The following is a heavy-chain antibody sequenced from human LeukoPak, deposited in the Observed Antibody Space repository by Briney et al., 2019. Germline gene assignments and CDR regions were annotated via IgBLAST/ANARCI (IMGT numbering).Heavy chain of an antibody. Sequence: SETLSLTCTVSGGSISSGSYFWSWIRQPAGKGLEWIGRIYTSGSTNYNPSLKSRVTISVDTSKNQFALKLSSVTAADTAVYYCASDRIEVDAFDIWGQGTMVTVSS. J-gene: IGHJ3*02. CDR3: ASDRIEVDAFDI. CDR1: GGSISSGSYF. D-gene: IGHD2-15*01. V-gene: IGHV4-61*02. CDR2: IYTSGST.